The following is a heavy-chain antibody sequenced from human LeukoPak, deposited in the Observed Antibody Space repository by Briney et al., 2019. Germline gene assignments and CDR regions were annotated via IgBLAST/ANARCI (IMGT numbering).Heavy chain of an antibody. CDR3: ARSMGISGSYFY. D-gene: IGHD3-10*01. Sequence: ASVKVSCKASGYTFTGYYMHWVRQAPGQGLEWMGWINPNSGGTNYAQKFQGRVTMTRDTSISTAYMELSRLRSDDTAVYYCARSMGISGSYFYWGQGTLVTVSS. J-gene: IGHJ4*02. CDR2: INPNSGGT. CDR1: GYTFTGYY. V-gene: IGHV1-2*02.